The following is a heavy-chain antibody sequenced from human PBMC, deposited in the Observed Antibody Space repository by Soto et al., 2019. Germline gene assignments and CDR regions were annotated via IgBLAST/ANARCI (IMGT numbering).Heavy chain of an antibody. V-gene: IGHV4-31*03. CDR1: SGSGGFF. CDR3: ARELTTGDRNGGFEC. D-gene: IGHD4-17*01. J-gene: IGHJ4*02. Sequence: SETLSLTCTVSSGSGGFFWNWIRQHPGKGLEWIGFISYSGSTYYNPSLKSRVTISVDTSKNQISLRLSSVTAADTAVYYCARELTTGDRNGGFECWGQGIPVTVSS. CDR2: ISYSGST.